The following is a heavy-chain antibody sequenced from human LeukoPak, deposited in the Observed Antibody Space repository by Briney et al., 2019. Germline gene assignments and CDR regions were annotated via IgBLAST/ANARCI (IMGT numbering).Heavy chain of an antibody. CDR1: GYTFTSYG. CDR2: ISAYNGNT. V-gene: IGHV1-18*01. Sequence: ASVKVSCKASGYTFTSYGISWVRQAPGQGLEWMGWISAYNGNTNYAQKLQGRVTMTTDTSTSTACMELRSLRSDDTAVYYCARDNYYDSSGYYFGAFDIWGQGTMVTVSS. CDR3: ARDNYYDSSGYYFGAFDI. J-gene: IGHJ3*02. D-gene: IGHD3-22*01.